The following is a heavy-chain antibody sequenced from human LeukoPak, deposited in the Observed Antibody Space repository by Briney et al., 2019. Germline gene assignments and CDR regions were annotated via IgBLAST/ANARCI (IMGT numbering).Heavy chain of an antibody. V-gene: IGHV1-69*05. Sequence: GASVKVSCKASGGTFSSYAISWVRQAPGQGLEWMGGIIPIFGTANYAQKFQGRVTITTDESTSTAYMELSSLRSEDTAVYYCASPRAGSITGTTLDYWGQGTLVTVSS. D-gene: IGHD1-7*01. CDR1: GGTFSSYA. J-gene: IGHJ4*02. CDR3: ASPRAGSITGTTLDY. CDR2: IIPIFGTA.